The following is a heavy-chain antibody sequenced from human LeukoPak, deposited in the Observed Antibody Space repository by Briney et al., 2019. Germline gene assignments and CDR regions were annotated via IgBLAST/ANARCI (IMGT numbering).Heavy chain of an antibody. Sequence: GGPLRFSCAAPGTTFSSTSMNWVRKAPGKGLGWVSFISSSSAHINYADPVKGRFTISTDNPTNSMYLQTNSLRADDTAVYYCARDIGGSYTAIDCWGQGTLVTVSS. D-gene: IGHD1-26*01. CDR3: ARDIGGSYTAIDC. CDR2: ISSSSAHI. CDR1: GTTFSSTS. J-gene: IGHJ4*02. V-gene: IGHV3-21*01.